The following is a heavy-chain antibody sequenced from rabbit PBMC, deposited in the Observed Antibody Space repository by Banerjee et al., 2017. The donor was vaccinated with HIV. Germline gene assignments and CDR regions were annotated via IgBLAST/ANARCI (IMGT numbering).Heavy chain of an antibody. J-gene: IGHJ2*01. D-gene: IGHD6-1*01. CDR1: GFDFSSYG. CDR3: VRDRGLYAGYAGYGYEDAFDP. CDR2: IDPVFGST. Sequence: QEQLVESGGGLVQPGGSLKLSCKASGFDFSSYGVSWVRQAPGKGLEWIGYIDPVFGSTYYASWVNGRFTISSHNAQNTLYLQLNSLTAADTATYFCVRDRGLYAGYAGYGYEDAFDPWGPGTLVTVS. V-gene: IGHV1S47*01.